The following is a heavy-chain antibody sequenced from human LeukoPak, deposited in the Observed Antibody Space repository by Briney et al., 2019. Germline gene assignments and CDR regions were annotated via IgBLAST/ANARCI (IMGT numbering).Heavy chain of an antibody. CDR1: GYSISSAYY. CDR2: MYHSGST. Sequence: SETLSLTCSVSGYSISSAYYWGWIRQPPGKGLEWIGTMYHSGSTNYNPSLKSRVTISVDTSKNQFSLKLSSVTAADTAVYYCASQSKWALLGGLDYWGQGTLVTVSS. V-gene: IGHV4-38-2*02. J-gene: IGHJ4*02. D-gene: IGHD1-26*01. CDR3: ASQSKWALLGGLDY.